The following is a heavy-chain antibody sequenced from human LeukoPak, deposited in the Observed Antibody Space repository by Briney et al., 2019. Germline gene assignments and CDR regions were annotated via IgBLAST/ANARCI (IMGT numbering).Heavy chain of an antibody. CDR2: IYHSGNT. Sequence: SETLSLICAVSGYSISSGYYWVWIGQPPGKGQEWIGSIYHSGNTYYSPSLKSRVTISVDTSKNQFSLKLNSVTAADTAVYYCARHHGNKPEQHFDYWGQGTLVTVSS. V-gene: IGHV4-38-2*01. CDR1: GYSISSGYY. D-gene: IGHD4-23*01. J-gene: IGHJ4*02. CDR3: ARHHGNKPEQHFDY.